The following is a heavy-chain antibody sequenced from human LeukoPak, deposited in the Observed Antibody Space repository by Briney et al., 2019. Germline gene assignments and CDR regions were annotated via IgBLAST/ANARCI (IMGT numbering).Heavy chain of an antibody. CDR2: INHIGSS. D-gene: IGHD3-16*02. J-gene: IGHJ1*01. CDR1: GGSISDYY. V-gene: IGHV4-34*01. CDR3: ARGPTFGEVIVTRYFQH. Sequence: SETLSLTCTVSGGSISDYYWSWIRQSPGKGLEWIGEINHIGSSNYNPSLKSRVSISADTSKYQFSLRLTSVTAADTAVYYCARGPTFGEVIVTRYFQHWGQGTQVIVSS.